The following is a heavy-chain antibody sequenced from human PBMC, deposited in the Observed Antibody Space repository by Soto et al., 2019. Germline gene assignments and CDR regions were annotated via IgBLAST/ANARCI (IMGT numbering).Heavy chain of an antibody. Sequence: QVQLQEPGPGLVKPSQTLSLTCVISGDSVSSNSAAWNWIRLSPSRGLEWLARTYYRSRWYNDYAVSVRSRITVNPDTSKNQFSLQLTSVTPEDTAVYYCAGTTSHHWLYMDVWGKGATVTVSS. V-gene: IGHV6-1*01. CDR1: GDSVSSNSAA. CDR3: AGTTSHHWLYMDV. J-gene: IGHJ6*03. D-gene: IGHD1-7*01. CDR2: TYYRSRWYN.